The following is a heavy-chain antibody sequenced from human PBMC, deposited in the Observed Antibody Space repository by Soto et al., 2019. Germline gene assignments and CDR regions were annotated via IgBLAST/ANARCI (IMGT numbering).Heavy chain of an antibody. CDR3: ALRSMAVVPEY. V-gene: IGHV4-59*01. D-gene: IGHD3-22*01. CDR1: GDSISSYY. CDR2: LYYGRSA. J-gene: IGHJ4*02. Sequence: QVQLQESGPGLVKPSETLSLTCAVSGDSISSYYCMWIRQPPGKGLVSIGHLYYGRSANYNPSLKSRVTLSVDTSTNQCSLTLSSLTAADTAVYYCALRSMAVVPEYWGQGTLVTVSS.